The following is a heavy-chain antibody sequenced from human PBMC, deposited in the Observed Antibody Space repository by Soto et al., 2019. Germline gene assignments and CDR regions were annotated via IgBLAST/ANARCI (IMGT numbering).Heavy chain of an antibody. Sequence: PSETLSLTCTVSGGSISSSSYYWGWIRPPPGKGLDWIGSIYYSGSTYYNPSLKSRVTISVDTSKNQFSLKLSSVTAADTVVYYCARPPIAAAGGTHWFDPWGQGTLVTVSS. CDR1: GGSISSSSYY. CDR3: ARPPIAAAGGTHWFDP. CDR2: IYYSGST. D-gene: IGHD6-13*01. V-gene: IGHV4-39*01. J-gene: IGHJ5*02.